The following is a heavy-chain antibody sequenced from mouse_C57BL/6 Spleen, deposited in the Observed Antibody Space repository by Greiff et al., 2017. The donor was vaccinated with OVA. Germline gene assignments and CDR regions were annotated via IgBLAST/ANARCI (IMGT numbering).Heavy chain of an antibody. V-gene: IGHV1-55*01. CDR3: ARGNYEDFDY. J-gene: IGHJ2*01. Sequence: QVHVKQPGAELVKPGASVKMSCKASGYTFTSYWITWVKQRPGQGLEWIGDIYPGSGSTNYNEKFKSKATLTVDTSSSTAYMQLSSLTSEDSAVYYCARGNYEDFDYGGQGTTLTVSS. CDR2: IYPGSGST. CDR1: GYTFTSYW. D-gene: IGHD2-1*01.